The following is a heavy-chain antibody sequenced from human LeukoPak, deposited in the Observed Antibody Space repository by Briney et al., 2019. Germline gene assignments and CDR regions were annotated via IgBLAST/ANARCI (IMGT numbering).Heavy chain of an antibody. Sequence: ASVKVSCGASGYSFGTYGFCWVRQAPGQGLEWMGWISANNGKTTYAQKFQGRVTLTADTSTSTAYTELTSLRPADTAVYFCAKVAGDRMDYWGQGTLVTVSS. D-gene: IGHD6-13*01. J-gene: IGHJ4*02. V-gene: IGHV1-18*01. CDR1: GYSFGTYG. CDR2: ISANNGKT. CDR3: AKVAGDRMDY.